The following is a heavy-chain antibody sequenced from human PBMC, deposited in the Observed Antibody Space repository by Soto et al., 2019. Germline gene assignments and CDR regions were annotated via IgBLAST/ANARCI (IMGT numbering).Heavy chain of an antibody. V-gene: IGHV3-7*03. Sequence: GGSLRLSCAASGFTFSNLWMSWVRQAPGKGLEWVANIKQDGSEKYYVDSVKGRFTISRDNAKNSLFLQMNSLRAEDTAVYYCARDLPMPRGLFDYWGQGTLVTVSS. CDR2: IKQDGSEK. D-gene: IGHD3-10*01. CDR3: ARDLPMPRGLFDY. J-gene: IGHJ4*02. CDR1: GFTFSNLW.